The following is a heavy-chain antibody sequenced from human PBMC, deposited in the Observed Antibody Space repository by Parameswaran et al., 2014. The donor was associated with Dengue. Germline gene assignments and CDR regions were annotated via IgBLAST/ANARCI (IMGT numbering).Heavy chain of an antibody. J-gene: IGHJ4*02. V-gene: IGHV4-34*01. D-gene: IGHD3-3*02. Sequence: RWIRQPPGKGLEWIGEINHSGTTNYSPSLKSRVTISVDTSKNQFSLELSSVTAADTAVYYCARRKDHCSNSICPHLDYWGQGALVTVSS. CDR2: INHSGTT. CDR3: ARRKDHCSNSICPHLDY.